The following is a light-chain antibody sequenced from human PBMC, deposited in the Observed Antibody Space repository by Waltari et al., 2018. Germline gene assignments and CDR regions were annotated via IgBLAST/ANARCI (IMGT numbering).Light chain of an antibody. J-gene: IGKJ4*01. CDR1: QTITGSW. CDR3: QQYDGSVVT. Sequence: EIVLTQSPDTLSVSPGERVTVFCRASQTITGSWLTWYHQKPGQAPRLLIYGASNRAPGIPDRFSGSGSGTDFTLTISRLEPEDSAVYYCQQYDGSVVTFGGGTKVEIK. CDR2: GAS. V-gene: IGKV3-20*01.